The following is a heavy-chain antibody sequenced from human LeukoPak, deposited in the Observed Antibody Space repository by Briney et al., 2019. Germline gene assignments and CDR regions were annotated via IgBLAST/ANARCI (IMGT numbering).Heavy chain of an antibody. V-gene: IGHV4-59*01. CDR3: ARDTGLRSSWY. Sequence: SETLSLTCTVSGGSISSYYWSWIRQPPGKGLEWIGYIYYSGSTNYNPSLKSRVTISVDTSKSQFSLKLSSVTAADTAVYYCARDTGLRSSWYWGQGTLVTVSS. J-gene: IGHJ4*02. CDR1: GGSISSYY. D-gene: IGHD6-13*01. CDR2: IYYSGST.